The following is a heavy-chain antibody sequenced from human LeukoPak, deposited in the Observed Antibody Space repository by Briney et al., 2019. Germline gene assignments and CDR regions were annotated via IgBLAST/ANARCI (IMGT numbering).Heavy chain of an antibody. V-gene: IGHV3-23*01. J-gene: IGHJ4*02. CDR1: GFTFDDYA. CDR3: AGLPYYYDSSGYSDY. Sequence: PGRSLRLSCAASGFTFDDYAMHWVRQAPGKGLEWVSAISGSGGSTYYADSVKGRFTISRDNSKNTLYLQMNSLRAEDTAVYYCAGLPYYYDSSGYSDYWGQGTLVTVSS. CDR2: ISGSGGST. D-gene: IGHD3-22*01.